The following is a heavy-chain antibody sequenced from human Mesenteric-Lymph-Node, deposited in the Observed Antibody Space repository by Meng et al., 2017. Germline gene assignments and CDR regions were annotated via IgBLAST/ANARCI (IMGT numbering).Heavy chain of an antibody. CDR3: TKDTRAAAGDIDY. V-gene: IGHV3-30*12. CDR1: GFTFSRYA. CDR2: ISYDGSNK. J-gene: IGHJ4*02. Sequence: GESLKISCVASGFTFSRYAMHWVRQAPGKGLEWVAVISYDGSNKYYADSVKGRFTISRDNSKNTLYLQMNSLRAEDTAVYYCTKDTRAAAGDIDYWGQGTLVTVSS. D-gene: IGHD6-13*01.